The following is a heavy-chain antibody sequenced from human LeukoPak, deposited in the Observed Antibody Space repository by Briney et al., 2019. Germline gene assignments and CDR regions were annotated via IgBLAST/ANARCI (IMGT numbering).Heavy chain of an antibody. CDR1: GFTFDNYW. V-gene: IGHV3-7*01. CDR2: IKQDESEK. Sequence: GGSLRLSCTTSGFTFDNYWMHWVRQAPGKGLEWVANIKQDESEKYYVDSVRGRFTISRDNAENSLYLQMNNLRAEDTAVYYCARGSSFGSYWGRGTLVTVSS. J-gene: IGHJ4*02. D-gene: IGHD6-6*01. CDR3: ARGSSFGSY.